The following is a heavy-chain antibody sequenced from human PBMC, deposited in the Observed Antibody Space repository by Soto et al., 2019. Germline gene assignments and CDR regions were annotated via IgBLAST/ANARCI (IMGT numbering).Heavy chain of an antibody. D-gene: IGHD6-19*01. J-gene: IGHJ1*01. CDR1: GFTFSSYA. CDR3: AKGVPGIAVAGTGYFQH. Sequence: LRLSCAASGFTFSSYAMSWVRQAPGKGLEWVSGISGSGDSTYYADSVKGRFTISRDNSKNTLYLQMNSLRAEDTAVYYCAKGVPGIAVAGTGYFQHWGQGTLVTVS. CDR2: ISGSGDST. V-gene: IGHV3-23*01.